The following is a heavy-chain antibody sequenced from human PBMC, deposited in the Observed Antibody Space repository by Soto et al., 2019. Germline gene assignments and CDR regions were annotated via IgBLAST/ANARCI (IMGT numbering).Heavy chain of an antibody. J-gene: IGHJ6*03. CDR1: GFTFSSYA. D-gene: IGHD3-10*01. CDR2: IGGKSGTT. Sequence: HPGGSLRLSCAASGFTFSSYAMSWVRQAPGKGLEWVSSIGGKSGTTFYADSVKGRFTFSRDNSKNTMWLQMNSLRVEDTAFYYCAKFRGRDSPHYSLAVGGNGTTVTVSS. V-gene: IGHV3-23*01. CDR3: AKFRGRDSPHYSLAV.